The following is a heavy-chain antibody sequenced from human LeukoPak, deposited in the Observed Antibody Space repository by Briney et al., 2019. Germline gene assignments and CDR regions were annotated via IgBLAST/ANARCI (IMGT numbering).Heavy chain of an antibody. V-gene: IGHV3-23*01. J-gene: IGHJ3*02. CDR2: ISGSVGST. CDR1: GFTFSSYA. D-gene: IGHD3-16*01. CDR3: SKCRENAACLGAFDI. Sequence: PGGSLRLSCAASGFTFSSYAMSWVRQAPGKGLEWVSAISGSVGSTYYADSVKGRFTISRDNSKNTLYLQMNSLRAEDTAVYYCSKCRENAACLGAFDIWGQGTMVTVSS.